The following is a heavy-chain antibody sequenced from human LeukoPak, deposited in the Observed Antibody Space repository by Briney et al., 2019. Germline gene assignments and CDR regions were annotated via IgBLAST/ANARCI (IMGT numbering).Heavy chain of an antibody. Sequence: GGSLRLSCAASGFTFSSYAMSWVRQAPGKGLEWVSAISGSGGSTYYADSVKGRFTISRDNSKNTLYLQMNSLRAEDTAVYYCAKWAEGYYYYYYYMDVWGKGTTVTISS. CDR1: GFTFSSYA. D-gene: IGHD6-19*01. J-gene: IGHJ6*03. V-gene: IGHV3-23*01. CDR3: AKWAEGYYYYYYYMDV. CDR2: ISGSGGST.